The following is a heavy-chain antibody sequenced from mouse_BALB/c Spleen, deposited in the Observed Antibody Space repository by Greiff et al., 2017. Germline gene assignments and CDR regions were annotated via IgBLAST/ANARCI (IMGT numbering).Heavy chain of an antibody. Sequence: QVQLQQPGAELVKPGASVKMSCKASGYTFTSYWMHWVKQRPGQGLEWIGVIDPSDSYTSYNQKFKGKATLTVDTSSSTAYMQLSSLTSEDSAVYYCTRRYFDVWGAGTTVTVSS. CDR3: TRRYFDV. CDR1: GYTFTSYW. CDR2: IDPSDSYT. V-gene: IGHV1S127*01. J-gene: IGHJ1*01.